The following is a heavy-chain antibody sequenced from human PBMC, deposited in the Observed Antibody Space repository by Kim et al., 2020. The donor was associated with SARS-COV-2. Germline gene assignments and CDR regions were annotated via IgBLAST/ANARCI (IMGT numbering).Heavy chain of an antibody. CDR1: GYTFTSYS. CDR2: FSAYNGNT. CDR3: ARPRGYYGSGSYSYYFDY. V-gene: IGHV1-18*01. D-gene: IGHD3-10*01. J-gene: IGHJ4*02. Sequence: ASVKVSCKASGYTFTSYSISWVRQAPGQGLEWMGWFSAYNGNTNYAQKLQGRVTMTTDTSTSTAYMELRSLRSDDTAVYYCARPRGYYGSGSYSYYFDYWGQGTLVTVSS.